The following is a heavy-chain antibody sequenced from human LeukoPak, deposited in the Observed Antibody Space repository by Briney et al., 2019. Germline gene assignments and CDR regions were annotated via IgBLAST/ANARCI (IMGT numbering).Heavy chain of an antibody. D-gene: IGHD3-16*02. V-gene: IGHV3-30*18. CDR2: ISYDGNSK. CDR3: AKAVIWGSFDY. J-gene: IGHJ4*02. Sequence: GGSLKLSCAASGFTFSRYGMHWVRQAPGKGLEWVAVISYDGNSKYYADSVKGRFTISRDNSKNTLYLQMNSLRAEDKAVYYCAKAVIWGSFDYWGQGTLVTVSS. CDR1: GFTFSRYG.